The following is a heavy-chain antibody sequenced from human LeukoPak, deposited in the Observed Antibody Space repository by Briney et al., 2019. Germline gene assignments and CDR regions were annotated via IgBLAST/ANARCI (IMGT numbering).Heavy chain of an antibody. CDR3: ATDRGVYGSDN. CDR2: FDPEDGET. Sequence: RASVKVSCKVSGYTLTELSMHWVRQAPGKGLEWMGGFDPEDGETIYAQKFQGRVTMTEDTSTDTAYMELSSLRSEGTAVYYCATDRGVYGSDNWGQGTLVTASS. J-gene: IGHJ4*02. V-gene: IGHV1-24*01. D-gene: IGHD3-10*01. CDR1: GYTLTELS.